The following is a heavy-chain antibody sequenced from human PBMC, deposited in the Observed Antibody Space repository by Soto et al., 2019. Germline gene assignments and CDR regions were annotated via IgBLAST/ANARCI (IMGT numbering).Heavy chain of an antibody. D-gene: IGHD4-17*01. J-gene: IGHJ6*02. CDR2: IYHSGST. Sequence: QVQLQESGPGLVKPSGTLSLTCAVSGGSISSSNWWSWVRQPPAKGLEWIGEIYHSGSTNYNPSLKSRVTISVDKSKNQFSLKLSSVTAADTAVYYCARDLGVTTYHYYYYGMDVWGQGTTVTVSS. V-gene: IGHV4-4*02. CDR1: GGSISSSNW. CDR3: ARDLGVTTYHYYYYGMDV.